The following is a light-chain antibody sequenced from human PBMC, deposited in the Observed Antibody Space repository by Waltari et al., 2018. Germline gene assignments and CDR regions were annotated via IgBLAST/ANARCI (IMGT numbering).Light chain of an antibody. Sequence: EIVLTQSTGPLSLSPGARATLSCRASQSVGRSLDWYQQNPGQSPRLLMYDASSRATGIPDRFSGSGSGTDFSLTISRLEPEDVAVYYCQKYERLPATFGQGTKVEIK. CDR1: QSVGRS. CDR3: QKYERLPAT. V-gene: IGKV3-20*01. J-gene: IGKJ1*01. CDR2: DAS.